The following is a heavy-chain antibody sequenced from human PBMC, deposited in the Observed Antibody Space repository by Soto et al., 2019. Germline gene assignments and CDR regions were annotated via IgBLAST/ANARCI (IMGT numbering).Heavy chain of an antibody. Sequence: SETLSLTCTVSGGSISSYYWSWIRQPPGKGLEWVGYIYYSGSTNYNPSLKSRVTISVDTSKNQFSLKLSSVTAADTAVYYCATLITMVRGGGYAFDIWGQGTMVTVSS. V-gene: IGHV4-59*01. D-gene: IGHD3-10*01. CDR2: IYYSGST. CDR3: ATLITMVRGGGYAFDI. J-gene: IGHJ3*02. CDR1: GGSISSYY.